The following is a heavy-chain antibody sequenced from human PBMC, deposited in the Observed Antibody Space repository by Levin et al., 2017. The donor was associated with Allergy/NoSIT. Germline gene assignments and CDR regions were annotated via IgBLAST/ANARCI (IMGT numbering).Heavy chain of an antibody. CDR3: SRDGGYCSGGDCYINFNY. CDR2: ISSSSNSI. CDR1: GFTFRSYS. D-gene: IGHD2-15*01. V-gene: IGHV3-48*01. J-gene: IGHJ4*02. Sequence: GGSLRLSCAGSGFTFRSYSMNWVRQAPGKGLEWVSFISSSSNSIYYADSVKGRFTISRDNAKNSLYLEMNSLRAEDTAVYYCSRDGGYCSGGDCYINFNYWGQGTLVTVSS.